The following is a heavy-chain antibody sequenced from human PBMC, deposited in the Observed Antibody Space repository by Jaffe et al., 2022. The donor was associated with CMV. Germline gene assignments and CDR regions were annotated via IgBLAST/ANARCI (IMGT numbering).Heavy chain of an antibody. CDR2: INPSGAGT. V-gene: IGHV1-46*01. CDR1: GFTFSNYY. J-gene: IGHJ4*02. D-gene: IGHD1-7*01. Sequence: QVQLVQSGAEVKKPGASVKLSCKASGFTFSNYYFHWVRQAPGQGLEWVGMINPSGAGTADAQQFQGRVTVTRDTSTSTVYMELSSLRSEDTAVYYCARDHAGELSMDDWGQGTLVTVSS. CDR3: ARDHAGELSMDD.